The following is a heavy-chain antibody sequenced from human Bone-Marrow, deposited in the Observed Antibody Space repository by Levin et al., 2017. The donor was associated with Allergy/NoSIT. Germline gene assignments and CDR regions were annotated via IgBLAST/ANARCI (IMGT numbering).Heavy chain of an antibody. CDR2: INSRGDNT. J-gene: IGHJ4*02. D-gene: IGHD4-11*01. V-gene: IGHV3-23*01. Sequence: GESLKISCAASGFTFDNYAMSWVRQAPGKGLDLVSAINSRGDNTYHADSVKGRFTISRDNSKNTLYLEMNSLRAEDTALYYCAKGDYTNYGAGIDNWGQGTLVTVSS. CDR1: GFTFDNYA. CDR3: AKGDYTNYGAGIDN.